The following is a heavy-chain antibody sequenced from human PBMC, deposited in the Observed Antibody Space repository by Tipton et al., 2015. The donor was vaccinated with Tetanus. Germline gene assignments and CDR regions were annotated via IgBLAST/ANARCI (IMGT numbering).Heavy chain of an antibody. J-gene: IGHJ6*03. CDR2: ISYDGSNK. CDR1: GFTFSSYG. V-gene: IGHV3-30*03. CDR3: ARGFGVPHYMDV. Sequence: SLRLSCAASGFTFSSYGMHWVRQAPGKGLEWVAVISYDGSNKYYADSVKGRFTISRDNSKNTLYLQMNSLRPEDTAVYYCARGFGVPHYMDVWGKGTTVTVS. D-gene: IGHD2-8*01.